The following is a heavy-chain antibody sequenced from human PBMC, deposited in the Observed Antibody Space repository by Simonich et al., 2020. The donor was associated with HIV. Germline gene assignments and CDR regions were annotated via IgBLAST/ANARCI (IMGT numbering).Heavy chain of an antibody. V-gene: IGHV1-69-2*01. CDR2: VDPEDGET. CDR3: ATGLNYGDYSGFDY. D-gene: IGHD4-17*01. J-gene: IGHJ4*02. Sequence: VQLVQSGAEVKKPGASVKVSCKASGYTFTDYYMHWVQQAPGKGLEGMGLVDPEDGETIYAEKFQGRVTMTEDTSTDTAYMELSSLRSEDTAVYYCATGLNYGDYSGFDYWGQGTLVTVSS. CDR1: GYTFTDYY.